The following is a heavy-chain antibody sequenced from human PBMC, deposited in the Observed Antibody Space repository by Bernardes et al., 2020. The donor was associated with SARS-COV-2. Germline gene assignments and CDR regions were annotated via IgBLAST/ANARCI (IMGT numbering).Heavy chain of an antibody. D-gene: IGHD5-18*01. CDR2: SYHTGTA. Sequence: SETLSLTCAVSGESIPNFYWSWIRQSPGKGLEWIGYSYHTGTASYNPSLRSRVTMSADMATNQVSLKLRSVTAADTAVYYCARGGARRDTWFDPWGLGTLVIVSS. J-gene: IGHJ5*02. CDR3: ARGGARRDTWFDP. V-gene: IGHV4-59*01. CDR1: GESIPNFY.